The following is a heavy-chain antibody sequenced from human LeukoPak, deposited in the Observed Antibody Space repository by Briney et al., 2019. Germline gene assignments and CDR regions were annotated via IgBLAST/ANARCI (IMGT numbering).Heavy chain of an antibody. J-gene: IGHJ1*01. CDR3: AIASEWLVRESEYFQH. CDR1: GGSFSGYY. V-gene: IGHV4-34*01. Sequence: SETLSLTCAVYGGSFSGYYWSWIRQPPGKGLEWIGEINHSGSTNYNPSLKSRVTISVDTSKNQFSLKLSSVTAADTAVYYCAIASEWLVRESEYFQHWGQGTLVTVSS. D-gene: IGHD6-19*01. CDR2: INHSGST.